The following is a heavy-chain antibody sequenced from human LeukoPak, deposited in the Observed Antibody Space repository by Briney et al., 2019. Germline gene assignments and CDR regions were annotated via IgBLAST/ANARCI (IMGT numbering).Heavy chain of an antibody. V-gene: IGHV1-24*01. Sequence: ASVKVSCKVSGYTLTELSMHWVRQAPGKGLEWMGGFDPEDGETIYAQKFQGRVTMTEDTSTDTAYMELSSLRSEDTAVYYCARDRYCSSTSCSTLDYWGQGTLVTVSS. J-gene: IGHJ4*02. CDR3: ARDRYCSSTSCSTLDY. CDR1: GYTLTELS. CDR2: FDPEDGET. D-gene: IGHD2-2*01.